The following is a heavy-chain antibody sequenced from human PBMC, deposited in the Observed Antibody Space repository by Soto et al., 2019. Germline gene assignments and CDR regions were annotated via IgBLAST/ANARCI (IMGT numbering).Heavy chain of an antibody. D-gene: IGHD6-19*01. CDR3: ARDTGWGRGY. Sequence: QVQLQESGPGLVRPSGTLSLTCAVSGDSINSNYCWTWVRQPPGKGLEWIAEIYYSGGTSYNPSLXTXVXIXXDKSKKQFSLNLTSVTAADTAMYYCARDTGWGRGYWGQGTLVTVSS. CDR1: GDSINSNYC. V-gene: IGHV4-4*02. J-gene: IGHJ4*02. CDR2: IYYSGGT.